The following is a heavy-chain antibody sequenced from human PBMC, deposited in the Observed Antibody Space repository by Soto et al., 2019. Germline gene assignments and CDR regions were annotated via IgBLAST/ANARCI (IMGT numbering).Heavy chain of an antibody. D-gene: IGHD2-8*01. Sequence: LSLTCAVSPCSICRGWKWVWIRQTPDHGGEWIESFHHSGTTHYNPSLKSRVTISVDMSKNQFYLKPTSLTAADTAVYDCAIRIQCISGVCIPLSVMAVSGDRTTVTVSA. CDR1: PCSICRGWK. CDR3: AIRIQCISGVCIPLSVMAV. V-gene: IGHV4-38-2*01. CDR2: FHHSGTT. J-gene: IGHJ6*04.